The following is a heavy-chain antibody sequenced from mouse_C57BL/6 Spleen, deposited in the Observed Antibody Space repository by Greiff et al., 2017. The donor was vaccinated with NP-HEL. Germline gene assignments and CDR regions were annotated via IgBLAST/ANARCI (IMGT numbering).Heavy chain of an antibody. D-gene: IGHD1-1*01. CDR2: ISSGSSTI. CDR3: ARRQAGVAPHAMDY. V-gene: IGHV5-17*01. J-gene: IGHJ4*01. CDR1: GFTFSDYG. Sequence: EVQLVESGGGLVKPGGSLKLSCAASGFTFSDYGMHWVRQAPEKGLEWVAYISSGSSTIYYADTVKGRFTISRDNAKNTLFLQMTSLRSEDTAMYYCARRQAGVAPHAMDYWGQRTSVTVSS.